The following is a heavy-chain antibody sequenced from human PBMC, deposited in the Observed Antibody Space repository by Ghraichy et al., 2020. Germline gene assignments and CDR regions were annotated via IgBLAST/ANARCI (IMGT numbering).Heavy chain of an antibody. Sequence: SETLSLTCAVSGGSISSSNWWSWVRQPPGKGLEWIGEIYHSGSTNYNPSLKSRVTISVDKSKNQFSLKLSSVTAADTAVYYCARVLGDQWLVLRKDDAFDIWGQGTMVTVSS. CDR3: ARVLGDQWLVLRKDDAFDI. D-gene: IGHD6-19*01. V-gene: IGHV4-4*02. CDR2: IYHSGST. CDR1: GGSISSSNW. J-gene: IGHJ3*02.